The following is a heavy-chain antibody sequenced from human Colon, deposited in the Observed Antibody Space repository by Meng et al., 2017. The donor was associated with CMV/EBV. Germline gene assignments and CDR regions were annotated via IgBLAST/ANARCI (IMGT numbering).Heavy chain of an antibody. V-gene: IGHV4-61*01. CDR2: IYYSGST. J-gene: IGHJ4*02. Sequence: PETLSLTCTVSGASVSTGIYYWSWIRQPPGKGLEWIGYIYYSGSTNYNPSLKSRVTISVDASKNQFSLKVTSVTAADTAVYYCARGSLNDYVFYPYWGQGTLVTVSS. CDR1: GASVSTGIYY. CDR3: ARGSLNDYVFYPY. D-gene: IGHD4-17*01.